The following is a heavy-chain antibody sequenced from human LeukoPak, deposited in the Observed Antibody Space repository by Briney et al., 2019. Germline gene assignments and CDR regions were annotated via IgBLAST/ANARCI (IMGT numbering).Heavy chain of an antibody. V-gene: IGHV4-31*03. CDR2: IYYSGST. CDR3: ARGDQLLSTYDY. J-gene: IGHJ4*02. CDR1: GGSISSGGYY. D-gene: IGHD2-2*01. Sequence: SETLSLTSTVSGGSISSGGYYWSWIRQHPGKGLEWIGYIYYSGSTYYNPSLKSRVTISVDTSKNQFSLKLSSVTAADTAVYYCARGDQLLSTYDYWGQGTLVTVSS.